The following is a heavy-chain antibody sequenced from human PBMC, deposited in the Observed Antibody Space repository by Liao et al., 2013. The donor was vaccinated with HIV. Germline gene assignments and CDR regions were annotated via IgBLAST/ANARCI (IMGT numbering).Heavy chain of an antibody. Sequence: QVQLRESGPGLVRPSQALSLTCTVSGDSIIRADSHWNWIRQPPGKGPEWIGYIYYSGSTYYNPSLESRLSISIDTSKNQFSLKLTSVTAADTAVYYCARAGSMVRGYVDYWGQGTLVTVSS. CDR1: GDSIIRADSH. V-gene: IGHV4-30-4*08. CDR3: ARAGSMVRGYVDY. D-gene: IGHD3-10*01. CDR2: IYYSGST. J-gene: IGHJ4*02.